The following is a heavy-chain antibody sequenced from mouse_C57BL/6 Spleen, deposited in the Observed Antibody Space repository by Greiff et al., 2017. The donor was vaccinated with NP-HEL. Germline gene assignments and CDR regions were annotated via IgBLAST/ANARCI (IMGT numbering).Heavy chain of an antibody. D-gene: IGHD1-1*01. V-gene: IGHV5-16*01. CDR1: GFTFSDYY. Sequence: EVMLVESEGGLVQPGSSMKLSCTASGFTFSDYYMAWVRQVPEKGLEWVANINYDGSSTYYLDSLKSRFIISRDNAKNILYLQMSSLKSEDTATYYCAREVDYGTQTWYFDVWGTGTTVTVSS. CDR3: AREVDYGTQTWYFDV. J-gene: IGHJ1*03. CDR2: INYDGSST.